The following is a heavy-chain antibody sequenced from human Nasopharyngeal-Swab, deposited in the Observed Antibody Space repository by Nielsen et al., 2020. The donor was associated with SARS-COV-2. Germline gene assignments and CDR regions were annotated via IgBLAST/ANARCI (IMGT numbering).Heavy chain of an antibody. CDR3: AKEEYCSGRSCSYLDY. CDR1: GFTFSSYA. CDR2: ISGSGGST. D-gene: IGHD2-15*01. Sequence: GESLKISCAASGFTFSSYAMSWVRQAPGKGLEWVSAISGSGGSTYYADSVKGRFTISRDNSKNTLYLQINSLRAEDTAVYYCAKEEYCSGRSCSYLDYWGQGTLVTVSS. V-gene: IGHV3-23*01. J-gene: IGHJ4*02.